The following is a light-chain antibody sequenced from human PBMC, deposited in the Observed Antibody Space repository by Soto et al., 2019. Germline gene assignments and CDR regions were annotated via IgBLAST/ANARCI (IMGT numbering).Light chain of an antibody. J-gene: IGKJ1*01. Sequence: EIVMTQSPATLSVSPGERATLSCRASQSLSSYLAWYQQKPGQAPRLLIYGASTRATGIPARFSGSGSGTEFTPTISSLQSEDFAVYYCQQYSNWPRTFGQGTKVDIK. CDR1: QSLSSY. CDR2: GAS. V-gene: IGKV3-15*01. CDR3: QQYSNWPRT.